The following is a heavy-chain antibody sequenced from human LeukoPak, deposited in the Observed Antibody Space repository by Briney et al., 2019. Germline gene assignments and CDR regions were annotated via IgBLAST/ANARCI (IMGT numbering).Heavy chain of an antibody. J-gene: IGHJ4*02. CDR1: DYTFSNFS. D-gene: IGHD3-3*01. Sequence: GASVKVSCKASDYTFSNFSISWVQKAPGQGLEWMGWINTYNGNTNYAQRLQGRVTMTIDTSTSTAYMELTHLTSDHTAIFGGAGDLDFWSGYFYYCAQETLVAVSS. V-gene: IGHV1-18*01. CDR3: AGDLDFWSGYFYY. CDR2: INTYNGNT.